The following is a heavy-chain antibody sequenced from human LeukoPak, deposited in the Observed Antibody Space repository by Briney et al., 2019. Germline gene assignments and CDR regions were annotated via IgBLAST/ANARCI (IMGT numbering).Heavy chain of an antibody. CDR3: ARVGQDFWSGYYVKDYYYGMDV. J-gene: IGHJ6*02. Sequence: SETLSLTCTVSGGSISSRSYYWGWLRQPPGKGLEWIGSIYYSGSTYYNPSLKSRVTISVDTSKNQFSLKLSSVTAADTAVYYCARVGQDFWSGYYVKDYYYGMDVWGQGPRSPSP. CDR1: GGSISSRSYY. V-gene: IGHV4-39*01. CDR2: IYYSGST. D-gene: IGHD3-3*01.